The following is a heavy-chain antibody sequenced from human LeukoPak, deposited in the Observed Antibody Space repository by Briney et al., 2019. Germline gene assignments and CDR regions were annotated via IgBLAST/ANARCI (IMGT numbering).Heavy chain of an antibody. CDR1: GYTFTGYY. J-gene: IGHJ5*02. Sequence: ASVKVSCKASGYTFTGYYMHWVRQAPGQGLEWMGWINPNSGGTNYAQKFQGWVTMTRDTSISTAYMELSRLRSDDTAVYYCARAGGSSCRSRPNWFDPWGQGTLVTVSS. V-gene: IGHV1-2*04. D-gene: IGHD6-13*01. CDR3: ARAGGSSCRSRPNWFDP. CDR2: INPNSGGT.